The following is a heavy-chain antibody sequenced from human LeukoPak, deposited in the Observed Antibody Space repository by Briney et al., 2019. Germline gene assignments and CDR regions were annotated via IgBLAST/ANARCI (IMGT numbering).Heavy chain of an antibody. V-gene: IGHV1-18*01. D-gene: IGHD2-2*01. CDR2: ISAYNGNT. CDR1: GYTFTSYG. CDR3: ARDGEGTSTSFAY. J-gene: IGHJ4*02. Sequence: ASGKDSCKAAGYTFTSYGISWVRQAPGQGLEWKGWISAYNGNTNYAQKLQGRGTMTTDTSTSTAYLELRRLRSDDTAMYYCARDGEGTSTSFAYWGQGTLLTVSS.